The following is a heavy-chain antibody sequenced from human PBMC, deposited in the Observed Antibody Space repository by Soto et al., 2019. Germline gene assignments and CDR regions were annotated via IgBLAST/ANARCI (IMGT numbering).Heavy chain of an antibody. V-gene: IGHV4-39*01. CDR2: IYYSGST. D-gene: IGHD1-26*01. CDR1: GGSISSSSYY. CDR3: ARGWEPPYYYYGMDV. Sequence: PSETLSLTCTVSGGSISSSSYYWGWIRQPPGKGLEWIGSIYYSGSTYYNTSLKNRVTISVDTSKNQFSLKLSSVTAADTAVYYCARGWEPPYYYYGMDVWGQGTTVTVSS. J-gene: IGHJ6*02.